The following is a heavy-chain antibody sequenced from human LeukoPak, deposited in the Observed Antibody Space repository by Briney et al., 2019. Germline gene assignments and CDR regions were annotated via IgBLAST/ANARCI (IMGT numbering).Heavy chain of an antibody. Sequence: GGSLRLSCVASGVTLSNYAMSWARQAPGKGLEWVSGISSSGSGGNTYYADSVKGRFTISRDNAKNSLYLQMSNLRAEDTAVYLCARGGGLDVWGQGATVTVSS. CDR3: ARGGGLDV. J-gene: IGHJ6*02. D-gene: IGHD3-16*01. CDR1: GVTLSNYA. V-gene: IGHV3-23*01. CDR2: ISSSGSGGNT.